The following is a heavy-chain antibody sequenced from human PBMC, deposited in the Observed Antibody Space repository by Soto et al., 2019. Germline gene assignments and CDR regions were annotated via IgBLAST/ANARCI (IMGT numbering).Heavy chain of an antibody. CDR3: ARRPAGSSWAFDY. J-gene: IGHJ4*02. CDR2: IYYSGST. CDR1: GGSISSYY. D-gene: IGHD6-13*01. Sequence: QVQLQESGPGLVKPSETLSLTCTVSGGSISSYYWSWIRQPPGKGLEWIGYIYYSGSTNYNPSLKSRVTIAVDTSKNQCSLKLSSVTAADTAVYYCARRPAGSSWAFDYWGQGTLVTVSS. V-gene: IGHV4-59*08.